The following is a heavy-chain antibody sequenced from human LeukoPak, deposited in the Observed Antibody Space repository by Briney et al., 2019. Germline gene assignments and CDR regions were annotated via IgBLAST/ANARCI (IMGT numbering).Heavy chain of an antibody. CDR3: ARQSLNAFDI. J-gene: IGHJ3*02. CDR1: GGTFSSYA. Sequence: ASVTVSCKASGGTFSSYAISWVRQAPGQRLEWMGGIIPIFGTANYAQKFQGRVTITADESTSTAYMELSSLRSEDSAVYYCARQSLNAFDIWGQGTMVTVSS. V-gene: IGHV1-69*13. D-gene: IGHD6-19*01. CDR2: IIPIFGTA.